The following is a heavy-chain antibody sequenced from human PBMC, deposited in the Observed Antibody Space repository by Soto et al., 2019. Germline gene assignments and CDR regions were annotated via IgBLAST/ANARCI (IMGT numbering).Heavy chain of an antibody. Sequence: GGSLRLPCAASGFSFSSYSMNWVRQAPGKGLEWVSSISSSSIYIYYADSVKGRLTISRDNAKNSLYLQMNSLRAEDTAVYYCARDDFSSGSFDIWGQGTMVTVSS. CDR2: ISSSSIYI. CDR1: GFSFSSYS. CDR3: ARDDFSSGSFDI. D-gene: IGHD6-19*01. J-gene: IGHJ3*02. V-gene: IGHV3-21*06.